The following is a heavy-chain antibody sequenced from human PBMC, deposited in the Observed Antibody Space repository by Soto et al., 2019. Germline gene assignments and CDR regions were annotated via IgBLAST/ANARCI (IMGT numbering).Heavy chain of an antibody. CDR1: GFTFTSSA. J-gene: IGHJ6*02. CDR2: IVVGSGNT. CDR3: AAEGLGISGCSSTSCYYYYGMDV. D-gene: IGHD2-2*01. Sequence: SVEVSCKXSGFTFTSSAVQWVRQARGQRLEWIGWIVVGSGNTNYAQKFQERVTITRDMSTSTAYMELSSLRSEDTAVYYCAAEGLGISGCSSTSCYYYYGMDVWGQGTTVTVS. V-gene: IGHV1-58*01.